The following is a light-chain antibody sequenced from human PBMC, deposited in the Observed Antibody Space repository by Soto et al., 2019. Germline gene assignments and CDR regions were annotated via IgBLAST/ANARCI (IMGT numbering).Light chain of an antibody. CDR1: QDIRLD. J-gene: IGKJ3*01. CDR2: AAS. CDR3: LQHNTYPLT. V-gene: IGKV1-17*01. Sequence: DIQMTQSPPSLSASVGDRVTITCRASQDIRLDLAWFQQIPGKAPKRLIYAASRLQNGVPSRFSGRGSGTEFTLTISSLQPEDLATYYCLQHNTYPLTFGPGTKVDIK.